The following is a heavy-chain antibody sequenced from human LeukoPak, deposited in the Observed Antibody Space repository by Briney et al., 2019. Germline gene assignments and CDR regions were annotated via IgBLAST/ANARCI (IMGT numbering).Heavy chain of an antibody. D-gene: IGHD6-6*01. CDR2: ISGSGGST. CDR1: GFTFSSYA. V-gene: IGHV3-23*01. J-gene: IGHJ4*02. Sequence: PGGSLRLSCAASGFTFSSYAMSWVRQAPGKGLEWVSAISGSGGSTYYADSVKGRFTISRDNSKNTLYLQMNSLRAEDTAVYYCARGLGRGKTRPYFDYWGQGTLVTVSS. CDR3: ARGLGRGKTRPYFDY.